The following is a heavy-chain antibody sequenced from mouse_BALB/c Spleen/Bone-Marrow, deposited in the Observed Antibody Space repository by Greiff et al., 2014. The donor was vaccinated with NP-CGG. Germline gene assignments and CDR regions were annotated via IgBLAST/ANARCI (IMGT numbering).Heavy chain of an antibody. CDR1: GFNIKDTY. CDR2: IDPANGNT. Sequence: EVQLQQSGAELVKPGASVKLSCTASGFNIKDTYMHWVKQRPEQGLEWIGRIDPANGNTKYDPKFQGKATITADTSSNTAYLQLSSLPSEDTAVYYCASYYYGSSGFAYWGQGTLVTVSA. CDR3: ASYYYGSSGFAY. D-gene: IGHD1-1*01. J-gene: IGHJ3*01. V-gene: IGHV14-3*02.